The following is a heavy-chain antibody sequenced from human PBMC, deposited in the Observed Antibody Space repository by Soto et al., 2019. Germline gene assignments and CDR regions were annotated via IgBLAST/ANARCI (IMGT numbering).Heavy chain of an antibody. D-gene: IGHD3-10*01. V-gene: IGHV4-61*01. CDR3: ARGRRLLLWFGESIDAFDI. CDR1: GGSVGSGNYY. Sequence: PSETLSLTCTVSGGSVGSGNYYTVGIRQSPGKGLEWIGYMYYGGSTNYNPSLKSRATISVDTSKNQFSLKLSSVTAADTAVYYCARGRRLLLWFGESIDAFDIWGKGTMVTVS. J-gene: IGHJ3*02. CDR2: MYYGGST.